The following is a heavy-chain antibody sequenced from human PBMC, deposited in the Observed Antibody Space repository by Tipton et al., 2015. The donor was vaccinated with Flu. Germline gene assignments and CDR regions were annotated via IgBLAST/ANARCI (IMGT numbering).Heavy chain of an antibody. V-gene: IGHV3-7*01. J-gene: IGHJ4*02. CDR1: GFTFSSYW. Sequence: SLRLSCAASGFTFSSYWMSWVRQAPGKGLEWVANIKQDGSEKYYVDSVKGRFTISRDNAKNSLYLQMNFLRAEDTAVYYCARGPLYGGTNRFDYWGQGTLVTVSS. CDR3: ARGPLYGGTNRFDY. D-gene: IGHD4-23*01. CDR2: IKQDGSEK.